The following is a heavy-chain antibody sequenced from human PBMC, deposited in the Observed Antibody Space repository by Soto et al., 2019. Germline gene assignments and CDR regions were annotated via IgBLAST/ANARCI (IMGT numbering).Heavy chain of an antibody. V-gene: IGHV4-30-2*01. CDR3: GRREGLATISYYLDY. CDR1: GVSISSGGYS. J-gene: IGHJ4*02. Sequence: PSETLSLTCAVSGVSISSGGYSWIWIRQPPGKGLEWIGYIYHSGSTYYNPSLKSRVTISVDRSKNQFSLKLMSLSAADTAVYYCGRREGLATISYYLDYWGQGALVTVYS. D-gene: IGHD3-9*01. CDR2: IYHSGST.